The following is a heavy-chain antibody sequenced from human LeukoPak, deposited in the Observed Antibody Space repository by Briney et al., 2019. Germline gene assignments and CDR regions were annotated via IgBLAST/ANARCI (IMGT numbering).Heavy chain of an antibody. J-gene: IGHJ4*02. D-gene: IGHD3-3*01. V-gene: IGHV4-59*13. CDR1: GASISGYY. CDR3: ARYMRASGTYDFDY. CDR2: VYYTGNT. Sequence: SETLSLTCSVSGASISGYYWSWIRQTPGKGLEWIGYVYYTGNTNYNPSLQSRVTITVDTSRNQFSLNLRSVTAADTAVYYCARYMRASGTYDFDYWGQGTLVTVSS.